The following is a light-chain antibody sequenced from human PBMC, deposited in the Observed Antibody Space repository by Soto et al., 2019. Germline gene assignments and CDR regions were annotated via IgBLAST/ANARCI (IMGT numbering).Light chain of an antibody. V-gene: IGLV2-14*01. Sequence: QSALTQPASVSGSPGQSITVSCTGTSSDVGGYNSVSWYQQHPGKTPKLMIYEVSNRPSGVSNRFSGSKSGNTASLTISGLQAEDEADYFCSSYISSSTIGDVFGTGTKVTVL. CDR2: EVS. CDR3: SSYISSSTIGDV. CDR1: SSDVGGYNS. J-gene: IGLJ1*01.